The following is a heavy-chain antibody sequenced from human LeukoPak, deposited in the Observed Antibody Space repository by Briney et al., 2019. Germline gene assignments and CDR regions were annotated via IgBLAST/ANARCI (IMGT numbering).Heavy chain of an antibody. V-gene: IGHV3-11*04. Sequence: GGSLRLSCAASGFTFSDYYMSWIRQAPGKGLEWVSYISSSGSTIYYADSVKGRFTISRDNARKSLYLQMNSLRVEDTAVYYCARDSYDYVWGSYRYTVYFDYWGQGTLVTVSS. D-gene: IGHD3-16*02. CDR2: ISSSGSTI. CDR1: GFTFSDYY. J-gene: IGHJ4*02. CDR3: ARDSYDYVWGSYRYTVYFDY.